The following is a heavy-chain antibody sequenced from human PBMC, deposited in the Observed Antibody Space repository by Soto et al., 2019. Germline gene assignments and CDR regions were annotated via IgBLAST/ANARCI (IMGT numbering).Heavy chain of an antibody. D-gene: IGHD6-19*01. CDR1: GASFSPYY. CDR2: INHTGST. CDR3: ARGKRGSGWTLGNYSYGLDV. V-gene: IGHV4-34*01. Sequence: QVRLQQWGAGLLKPSETLSLTCAVYGASFSPYYWSWNWIRQPTGKGLEWIGEINHTGSTKYNPSLRSRITISLDTSKNQFSLTLSSVTAADTGVYYCARGKRGSGWTLGNYSYGLDVWGQGTTVTVSS. J-gene: IGHJ6*02.